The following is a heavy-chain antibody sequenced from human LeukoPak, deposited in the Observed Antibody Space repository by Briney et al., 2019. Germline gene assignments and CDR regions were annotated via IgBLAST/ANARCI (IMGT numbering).Heavy chain of an antibody. Sequence: GGSLRLSCAASGFSVSSNYMSWVRQAPGKGLEWVSVIYSGDRTYYADSVKGRFTISRDSSKNTLYLQMNNLRVEDTAVYYCERVSMSQCWGQGTLVTVSS. J-gene: IGHJ4*02. CDR2: IYSGDRT. CDR1: GFSVSSNY. D-gene: IGHD5/OR15-5a*01. V-gene: IGHV3-53*01. CDR3: ERVSMSQC.